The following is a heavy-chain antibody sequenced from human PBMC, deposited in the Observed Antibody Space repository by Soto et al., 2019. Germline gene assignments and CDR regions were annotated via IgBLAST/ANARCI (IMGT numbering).Heavy chain of an antibody. CDR1: GFTFSSYG. Sequence: GGSLRLSCAASGFTFSSYGMHWVRQAPGKGLEWVAVISYDGSNKYYADSVKGRFTISRDNSKNTLYLQMNSLRAEDTAVYYCAKGDKYYYYYYMDVWGKGTTVTVSS. CDR2: ISYDGSNK. V-gene: IGHV3-30*18. CDR3: AKGDKYYYYYYMDV. D-gene: IGHD3-9*01. J-gene: IGHJ6*03.